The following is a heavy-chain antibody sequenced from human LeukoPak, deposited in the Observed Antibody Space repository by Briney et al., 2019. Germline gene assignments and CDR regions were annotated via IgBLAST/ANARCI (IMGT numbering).Heavy chain of an antibody. Sequence: PSETLSLTCAVSGGSISSSNWWSWVRQPPGKGLEWIGEIYHSGSTNYNPSLKSRVTISVDKSKNQFSLKLSSVTAADTAVYYCARYCSCGSCYFDYWGQGTLVTVSS. CDR3: ARYCSCGSCYFDY. J-gene: IGHJ4*02. CDR1: GGSISSSNW. V-gene: IGHV4-4*02. D-gene: IGHD2-15*01. CDR2: IYHSGST.